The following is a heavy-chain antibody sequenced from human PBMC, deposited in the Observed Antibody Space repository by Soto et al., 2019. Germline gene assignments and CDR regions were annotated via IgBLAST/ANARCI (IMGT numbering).Heavy chain of an antibody. Sequence: GGSLRLSCAASGFTFSSSWMHWVRQAPGKGLVWVSRINSDESSTSYADSVKGRFTISRDNAKNTLYLQMNSLRAEDTAVYYCARYSSSWSFDYWGQGTLVTVSS. V-gene: IGHV3-74*01. CDR1: GFTFSSSW. D-gene: IGHD6-13*01. CDR2: INSDESST. CDR3: ARYSSSWSFDY. J-gene: IGHJ4*02.